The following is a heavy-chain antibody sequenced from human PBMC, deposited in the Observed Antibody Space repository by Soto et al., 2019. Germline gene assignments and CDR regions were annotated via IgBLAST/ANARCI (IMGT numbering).Heavy chain of an antibody. J-gene: IGHJ6*02. V-gene: IGHV4-34*01. CDR3: ASGGGVDSSGYLDWLGEISYYYYGMDV. Sequence: SETLSLTCAVYGGSFSGYYWSWIRQPPGKGLEWIGEINHSGSTNYNPSLKSRVTISVDTSKNQFSLKLSSVTAADTAVYYCASGGGVDSSGYLDWLGEISYYYYGMDVWGQGTTVTVSS. CDR2: INHSGST. D-gene: IGHD3-22*01. CDR1: GGSFSGYY.